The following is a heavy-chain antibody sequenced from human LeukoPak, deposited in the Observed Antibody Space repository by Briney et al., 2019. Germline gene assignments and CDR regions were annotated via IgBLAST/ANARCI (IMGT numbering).Heavy chain of an antibody. J-gene: IGHJ4*02. D-gene: IGHD6-19*01. V-gene: IGHV6-1*01. Sequence: SQTLSLTCAISGDSVSSNSVAWNWIRQSPSRGLESLGRTYYRSKWYNDYAVSVKSRITINPDTSKNQFSLQLNSVTPEDTAVYYCARGRLAVAASFDYWGQGTLVTVSS. CDR3: ARGRLAVAASFDY. CDR2: TYYRSKWYN. CDR1: GDSVSSNSVA.